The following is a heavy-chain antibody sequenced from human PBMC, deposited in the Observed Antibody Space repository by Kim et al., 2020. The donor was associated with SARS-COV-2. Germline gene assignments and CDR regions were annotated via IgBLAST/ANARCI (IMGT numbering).Heavy chain of an antibody. V-gene: IGHV3-48*02. CDR1: GFTFSSYS. D-gene: IGHD1-26*01. J-gene: IGHJ4*02. CDR2: ISSSSSTI. Sequence: GGSLRLSCAASGFTFSSYSMNWVRQAPGKGLEWVSYISSSSSTIYYADSVKGRFTISRDNAKNSLYLQMNSLRDEDTAVYYCATLSSSELRRQIVFDYWGQGTLVTVSS. CDR3: ATLSSSELRRQIVFDY.